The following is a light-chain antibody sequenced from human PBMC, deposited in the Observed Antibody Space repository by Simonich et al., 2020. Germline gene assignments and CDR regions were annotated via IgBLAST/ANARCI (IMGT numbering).Light chain of an antibody. CDR3: SSYTSSSTWV. CDR1: SSDVVGYNY. J-gene: IGLJ3*02. Sequence: QSALTQPASVSGSPGQSITISSTGTSSDVVGYNYVSWYHQHPGKAPNLLIYDVSNRPAGVSNRFSGSKSGNTASLTISGLQAEDEADYDCSSYTSSSTWVFGGGTKLTVL. V-gene: IGLV2-14*03. CDR2: DVS.